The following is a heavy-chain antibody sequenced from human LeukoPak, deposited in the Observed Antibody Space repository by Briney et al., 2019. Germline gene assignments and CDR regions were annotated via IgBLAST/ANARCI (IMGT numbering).Heavy chain of an antibody. CDR2: ISSSSSTI. J-gene: IGHJ4*02. CDR1: GFTFSSYS. V-gene: IGHV3-48*02. Sequence: GGSLRLSCAASGFTFSSYSMNWVRQAPGKGLEWVSYISSSSSTIYYADSVKGRFTISRDNAKNSLYLQMNSLRDEDTAVYYCARGIVWSSSSSEFDYWGQGTLITVSS. CDR3: ARGIVWSSSSSEFDY. D-gene: IGHD6-6*01.